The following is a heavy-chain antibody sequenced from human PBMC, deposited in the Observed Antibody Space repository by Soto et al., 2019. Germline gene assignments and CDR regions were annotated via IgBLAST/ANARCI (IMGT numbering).Heavy chain of an antibody. CDR1: GFTFSDYY. Sequence: QVQLVESGGGLVKPGGSLRLSCAASGFTFSDYYMSWIRQAPGKGLEWVSYISSSSSYTKYADSVKGRFTISRDDAKNSLDLQMNSLRAEDTAVYYCARSYDTSGYYRAIDYCGQGTLVTVSS. CDR3: ARSYDTSGYYRAIDY. D-gene: IGHD3-22*01. V-gene: IGHV3-11*06. J-gene: IGHJ4*02. CDR2: ISSSSSYT.